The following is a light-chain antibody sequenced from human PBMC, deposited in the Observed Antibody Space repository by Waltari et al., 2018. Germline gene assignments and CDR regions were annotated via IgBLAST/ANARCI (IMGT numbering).Light chain of an antibody. Sequence: SALTQPAPVSGSPGQSLTLSCAGPRSKFGSSTRLYWYQQHPAKAPKLMIYEGSKRPSGVSNRFSGSKSGNTASLTISGLQAEDEADYYCCSYAGSSTYVFGTGTKVTVL. V-gene: IGLV2-23*01. CDR2: EGS. CDR1: RSKFGSSTR. CDR3: CSYAGSSTYV. J-gene: IGLJ1*01.